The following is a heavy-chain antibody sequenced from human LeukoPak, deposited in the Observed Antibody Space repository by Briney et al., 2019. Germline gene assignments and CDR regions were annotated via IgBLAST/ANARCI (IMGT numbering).Heavy chain of an antibody. V-gene: IGHV1-2*02. CDR2: INPNSGGT. Sequence: ASVKVSCKASGYTFTGYYMHWVRQAPGQGLEWMGWINPNSGGTNYAQKFQSRVTMTRDTSISTAYMELSRLRSDDTAVYYCARDGYYYDFSGHRPFDYWGQGTLVTVSS. D-gene: IGHD3-22*01. CDR3: ARDGYYYDFSGHRPFDY. CDR1: GYTFTGYY. J-gene: IGHJ4*02.